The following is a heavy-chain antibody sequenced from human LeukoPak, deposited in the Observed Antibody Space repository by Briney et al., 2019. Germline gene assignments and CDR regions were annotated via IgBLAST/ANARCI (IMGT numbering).Heavy chain of an antibody. CDR3: ARTVTGTSPLDI. CDR1: GYTFTSYD. V-gene: IGHV1-69*13. D-gene: IGHD7-27*01. CDR2: IIPIFGTA. Sequence: SVKVSCKASGYTFTSYDINWVRQATGQGLEWMGGIIPIFGTANYAQKFQGRVTITADESTSTAYMELSSLRSEDTAVYYCARTVTGTSPLDIWGQGTMVTVSS. J-gene: IGHJ3*02.